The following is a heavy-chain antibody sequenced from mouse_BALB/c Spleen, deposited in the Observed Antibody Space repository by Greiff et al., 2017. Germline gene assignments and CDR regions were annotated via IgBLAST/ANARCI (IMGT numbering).Heavy chain of an antibody. CDR1: GFTFSSYG. V-gene: IGHV5-6-3*01. CDR2: INSNGGST. Sequence: EVQRVESGGGLVQPGGSLKLSCAASGFTFSSYGMSWVRQTPDKRLELVATINSNGGSTYYPDSVKGRFTISRDNAKNTLYLQMSSLKSEDTAMYYCASYRYDDAYWGQGTLVTVSA. D-gene: IGHD2-14*01. J-gene: IGHJ3*01. CDR3: ASYRYDDAY.